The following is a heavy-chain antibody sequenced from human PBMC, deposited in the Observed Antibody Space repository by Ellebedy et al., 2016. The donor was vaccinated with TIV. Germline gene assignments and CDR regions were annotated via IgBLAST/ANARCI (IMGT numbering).Heavy chain of an antibody. CDR3: AKYGYPADFGMEV. CDR2: IRSSGSLT. D-gene: IGHD5-18*01. J-gene: IGHJ6*02. Sequence: GGSLRLSXEASGFTFSRFAMSWVRQAPGKGLEWVSGIRSSGSLTYYVDPVKGRFTISRDKSKNTLYLQMNSLRVEDTALYYCAKYGYPADFGMEVWGQGTTVIV. CDR1: GFTFSRFA. V-gene: IGHV3-23*05.